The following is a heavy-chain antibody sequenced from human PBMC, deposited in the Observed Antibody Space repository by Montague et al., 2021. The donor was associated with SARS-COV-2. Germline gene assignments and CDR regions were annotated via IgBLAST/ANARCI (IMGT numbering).Heavy chain of an antibody. CDR3: ARLGDGVVPSPILGVGPYYSCYCMEV. Sequence: SETLSLTCAVHGGSFSTYSWNWIRQPPGKGLEWIGEIHHGGSTNYNPSLKSRVTISADTSKNQFSLTLTSVAAADTAVYYCARLGDGVVPSPILGVGPYYSCYCMEVWGKGTTVTVSS. V-gene: IGHV4-34*01. CDR2: IHHGGST. J-gene: IGHJ6*03. D-gene: IGHD3-10*01. CDR1: GGSFSTYS.